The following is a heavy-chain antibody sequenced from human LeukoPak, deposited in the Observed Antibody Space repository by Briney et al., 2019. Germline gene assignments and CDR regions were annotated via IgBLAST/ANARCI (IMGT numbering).Heavy chain of an antibody. Sequence: ASVKVSCKASGYTFTDYFMHWVRQAPGQGLEWMGWINPHSGGTNYAQKLQGRVTMTRDTSISTAYVELNRLRSDDTAVYYCARGGLPAFYYYMDVWGKGTTVTVSS. CDR1: GYTFTDYF. CDR3: ARGGLPAFYYYMDV. CDR2: INPHSGGT. D-gene: IGHD1-26*01. J-gene: IGHJ6*03. V-gene: IGHV1-2*02.